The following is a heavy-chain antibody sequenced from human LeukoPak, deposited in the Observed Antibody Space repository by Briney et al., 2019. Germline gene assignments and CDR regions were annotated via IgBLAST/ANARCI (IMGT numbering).Heavy chain of an antibody. Sequence: ASVKVSCKASGYTFTGYYMHWVRQAPGQGLEWMGWINPNSGGTNYAQKFQGRVTMTRDTSISTAYMELSRLRSDDTAVYYCARGGNSGSYYYYYMDVWGKGTTVTISS. J-gene: IGHJ6*03. D-gene: IGHD4-23*01. CDR1: GYTFTGYY. V-gene: IGHV1-2*02. CDR2: INPNSGGT. CDR3: ARGGNSGSYYYYYMDV.